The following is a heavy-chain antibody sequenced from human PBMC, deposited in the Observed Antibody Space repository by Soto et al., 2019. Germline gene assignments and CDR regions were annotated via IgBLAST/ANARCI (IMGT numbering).Heavy chain of an antibody. CDR3: ARDTLRGYYGLDV. D-gene: IGHD4-17*01. V-gene: IGHV4-59*01. CDR1: GGSITSYY. CDR2: ISFTGGT. Sequence: PSETLSLACSVSGGSITSYYWSWIRQPPGKGLEWIGYISFTGGTNFNPSLRSRVTISIDTSKNQFSLRVNSVTTADTAVYYCARDTLRGYYGLDVWGQGTTVTV. J-gene: IGHJ6*02.